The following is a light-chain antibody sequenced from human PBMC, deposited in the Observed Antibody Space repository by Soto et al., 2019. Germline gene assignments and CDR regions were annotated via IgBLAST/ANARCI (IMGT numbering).Light chain of an antibody. CDR1: QIVTSDD. CDR2: SAS. Sequence: EIVLTQSPGTLSLSPGERATLSCRASQIVTSDDLACYQQKPGQAPRPLMYSASSRATGIPDRFSGSGSGTDFTLTISRLEPEDFAVYYCQYYGSSLWTFGQGTKVEIK. V-gene: IGKV3-20*01. CDR3: QYYGSSLWT. J-gene: IGKJ1*01.